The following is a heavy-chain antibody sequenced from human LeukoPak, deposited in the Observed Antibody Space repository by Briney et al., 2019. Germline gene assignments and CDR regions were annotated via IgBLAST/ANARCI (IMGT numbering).Heavy chain of an antibody. Sequence: GASVKVSCKASGYTFTSYGISWVRQAPGQGLEWMGWISAYNGNTNYAQKLQGRVTMTTDTSTSTAYMELRSLRSDDTAVYYCARADYSSSWYSEAYFDYWGQGTLVTVSS. CDR3: ARADYSSSWYSEAYFDY. V-gene: IGHV1-18*01. J-gene: IGHJ4*02. D-gene: IGHD6-13*01. CDR1: GYTFTSYG. CDR2: ISAYNGNT.